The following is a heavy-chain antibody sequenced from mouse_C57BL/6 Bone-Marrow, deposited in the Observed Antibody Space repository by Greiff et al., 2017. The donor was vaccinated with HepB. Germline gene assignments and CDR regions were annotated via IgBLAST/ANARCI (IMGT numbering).Heavy chain of an antibody. V-gene: IGHV1-81*01. CDR1: GYTFTSHG. Sequence: VQLQQSGAELARPGASVKLSCKASGYTFTSHGISWVKQRTGQGLEWIGEIYPRSGNTYYNEKFKGKATLTADKSSSTAYMELRSLTSEDSAVYFCARDTDYYGSFAYWGQGTLVTVSA. CDR2: IYPRSGNT. J-gene: IGHJ3*01. D-gene: IGHD1-1*01. CDR3: ARDTDYYGSFAY.